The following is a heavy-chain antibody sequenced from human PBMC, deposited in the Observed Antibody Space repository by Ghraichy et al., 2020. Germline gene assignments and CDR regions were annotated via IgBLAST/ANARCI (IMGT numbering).Heavy chain of an antibody. CDR2: INHSGST. V-gene: IGHV4-34*01. J-gene: IGHJ4*02. CDR1: GGSFSGYY. D-gene: IGHD3-22*01. Sequence: SETPSLTCAVYGGSFSGYYWSWIRQPPGKGLEWIGEINHSGSTNYNPSLKSRVTISVDTSKNQFSLKLSSVTAADTAVYYCAREAYYDSSGLNDWGQGTLVTVSS. CDR3: AREAYYDSSGLND.